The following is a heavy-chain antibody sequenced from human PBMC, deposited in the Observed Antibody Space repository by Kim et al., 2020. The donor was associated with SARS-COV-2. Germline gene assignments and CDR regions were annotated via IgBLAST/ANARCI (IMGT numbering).Heavy chain of an antibody. J-gene: IGHJ5*02. Sequence: GSLRLSCAASGFTFDDYAMHWVRQAPGKGPEWVSTIKQNGQTTFYADSVKGRFTISRDNSKDSLYLQMNSLRSEDAALYYCAKDFCSGGACYLGWFDRWGRGTLVTVSS. D-gene: IGHD2-15*01. CDR1: GFTFDDYA. V-gene: IGHV3-43*02. CDR3: AKDFCSGGACYLGWFDR. CDR2: IKQNGQTT.